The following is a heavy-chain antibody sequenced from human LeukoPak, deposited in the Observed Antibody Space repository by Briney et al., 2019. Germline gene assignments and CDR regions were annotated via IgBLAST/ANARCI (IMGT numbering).Heavy chain of an antibody. V-gene: IGHV4-34*01. Sequence: PSETLSFTCAVYGGSFSGYYWSWIRQPPGKGLEWIGEINHSGSTNYNPSLKSRVTISVDTSKNQFSLKLSSVTAADTAVYYCARTSSDIVVVPAADRDAFDIWGQGTMVTVSS. CDR3: ARTSSDIVVVPAADRDAFDI. J-gene: IGHJ3*02. D-gene: IGHD2-2*01. CDR2: INHSGST. CDR1: GGSFSGYY.